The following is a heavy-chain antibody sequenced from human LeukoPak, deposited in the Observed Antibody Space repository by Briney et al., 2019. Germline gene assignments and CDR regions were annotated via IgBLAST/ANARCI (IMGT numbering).Heavy chain of an antibody. J-gene: IGHJ4*02. CDR2: IRSKAYGGTT. CDR3: TRGWKWFDY. CDR1: GFTFGDYT. V-gene: IGHV3-49*04. D-gene: IGHD1-1*01. Sequence: PGGSLRPSCTTSGFTFGDYTMSWVRQAPGKGLEWVGFIRSKAYGGTTEYAASVKGRFTISRDDSKSIAYLQMNSLKTEDTAVYYCTRGWKWFDYWGQGTLVTVTS.